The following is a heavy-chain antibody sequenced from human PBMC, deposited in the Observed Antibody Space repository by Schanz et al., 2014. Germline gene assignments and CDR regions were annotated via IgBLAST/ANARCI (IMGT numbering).Heavy chain of an antibody. CDR2: IIPILGIA. J-gene: IGHJ4*02. CDR3: ATEGPGIVVIPAAGLDY. V-gene: IGHV1-69*04. CDR1: GGTFNRYA. D-gene: IGHD2-2*01. Sequence: QVQLVQSGAEVKKPGSSVKVSCKASGGTFNRYAISWVRQAPGQGLEWMGRIIPILGIANYAQKFQGRVTITADKFTGTAYMELSSLKSEDTAVYYCATEGPGIVVIPAAGLDYWGQGTLVTVSS.